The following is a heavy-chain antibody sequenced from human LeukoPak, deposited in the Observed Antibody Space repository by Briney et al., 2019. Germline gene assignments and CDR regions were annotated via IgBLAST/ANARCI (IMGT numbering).Heavy chain of an antibody. Sequence: GASVKVSCKASGYTFTSYGISWVRQAPGQGLEWMGWISAYNGNTNYAQKLQGRVTMTTDTSTSTAYMELRSLRSDDTAVYYCARAQGYCSSTSCYGVSTLDYWGQGTLVTVSS. J-gene: IGHJ4*02. CDR2: ISAYNGNT. V-gene: IGHV1-18*01. CDR1: GYTFTSYG. D-gene: IGHD2-2*01. CDR3: ARAQGYCSSTSCYGVSTLDY.